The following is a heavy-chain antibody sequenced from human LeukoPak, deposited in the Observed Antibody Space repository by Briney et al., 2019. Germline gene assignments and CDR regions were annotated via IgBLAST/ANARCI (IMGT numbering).Heavy chain of an antibody. J-gene: IGHJ4*02. CDR3: ARSRWERTTRSFDY. V-gene: IGHV1-69*05. CDR2: IIPIFGTA. Sequence: SVKVSCQASGGTFSSYAISWVRQAPEQGLEWMGGIIPIFGTANYAQKFQGRVTITTDESTSTAYMELSSLRSEDTAVYYCARSRWERTTRSFDYWGQGTLVTVSS. D-gene: IGHD1-26*01. CDR1: GGTFSSYA.